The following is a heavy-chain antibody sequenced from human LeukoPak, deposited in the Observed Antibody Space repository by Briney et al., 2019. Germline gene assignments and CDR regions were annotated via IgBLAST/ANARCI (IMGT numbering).Heavy chain of an antibody. CDR3: ARIALVNNPPYYSDMDV. Sequence: SVKVSCKASGGAPTSYSISWVRQAPGQGLEWMGGIIPHFGTPNYAQKFQDRVTITTDASTTTAYMELSSLRSVDTAVYYCARIALVNNPPYYSDMDVWGKGTRVIVSS. CDR1: GGAPTSYS. D-gene: IGHD2-2*01. CDR2: IIPHFGTP. J-gene: IGHJ6*03. V-gene: IGHV1-69*05.